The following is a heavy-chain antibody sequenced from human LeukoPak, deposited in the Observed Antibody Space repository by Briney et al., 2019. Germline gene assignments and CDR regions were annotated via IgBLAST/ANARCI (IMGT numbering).Heavy chain of an antibody. CDR1: GYNLTSYF. J-gene: IGHJ3*02. V-gene: IGHV1-46*01. D-gene: IGHD1-7*01. CDR2: IKPSGGST. CDR3: ARDQDWNYAFDI. Sequence: ASVKVSCKASGYNLTSYFIHWVRQAPGQGLEWLGIIKPSGGSTSYAQKFQGRVTMTRDTSTSTVYMELSSLRSEDTAVYYCARDQDWNYAFDIWGQGTMVTVSS.